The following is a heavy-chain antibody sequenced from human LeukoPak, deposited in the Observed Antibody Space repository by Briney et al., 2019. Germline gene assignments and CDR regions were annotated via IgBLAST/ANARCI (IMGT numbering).Heavy chain of an antibody. Sequence: GGSLRLSCAASGFTFSSYAMSWVRQAPGKGLEWVSAISGSGGSTYYADSVKGRFTISRDNSKNTLYLQMNSLRAEDTAVYYCAKVLGYYDSSGYSNFDYWGLGTLVTVSS. CDR3: AKVLGYYDSSGYSNFDY. CDR1: GFTFSSYA. J-gene: IGHJ4*02. CDR2: ISGSGGST. V-gene: IGHV3-23*01. D-gene: IGHD3-22*01.